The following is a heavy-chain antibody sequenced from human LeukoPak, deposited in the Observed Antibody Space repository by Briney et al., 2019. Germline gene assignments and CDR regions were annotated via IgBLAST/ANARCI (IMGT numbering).Heavy chain of an antibody. Sequence: LGESLRISCKGSGYSFTSYWIGWVRRMPGKGLDWMGIIYPGDSDDTTYSPSFQGQVTFPADNSISTAYLQWSSLQASDTAIYYCARLLGPNRALDYWGQGTLVTVSS. CDR1: GYSFTSYW. J-gene: IGHJ4*02. CDR2: IYPGDSDDT. V-gene: IGHV5-51*01. CDR3: ARLLGPNRALDY.